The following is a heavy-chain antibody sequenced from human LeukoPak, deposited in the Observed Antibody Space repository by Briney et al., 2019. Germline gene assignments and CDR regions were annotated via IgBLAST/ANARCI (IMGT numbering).Heavy chain of an antibody. CDR3: AKGQELDDGVFDS. CDR2: IRSNGETT. D-gene: IGHD1-1*01. V-gene: IGHV3-23*01. CDR1: GFTFSSIA. Sequence: GGSLRLSCAASGFTFSSIAMTWVRQAPGKGLEWVSTIRSNGETTYNADSVKGRFTISGDNSKKTLHLQLNSLRVEDTAIYYCAKGQELDDGVFDSWGQGTLVTVSS. J-gene: IGHJ4*02.